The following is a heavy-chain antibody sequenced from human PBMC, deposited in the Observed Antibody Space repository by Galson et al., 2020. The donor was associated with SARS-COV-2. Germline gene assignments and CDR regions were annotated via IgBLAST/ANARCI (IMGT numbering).Heavy chain of an antibody. Sequence: SETLSLTCAVFGGSMNNMYWSWIRQPPGKGLEWIGYIHFSGTTTYNHSLKSRVTISVDTSKNQFSLTLSSVNVADTAIYHYARGGWSLDSWGQGILVTVSS. V-gene: IGHV4-59*01. CDR3: ARGGWSLDS. D-gene: IGHD6-19*01. J-gene: IGHJ4*02. CDR2: IHFSGTT. CDR1: GGSMNNMY.